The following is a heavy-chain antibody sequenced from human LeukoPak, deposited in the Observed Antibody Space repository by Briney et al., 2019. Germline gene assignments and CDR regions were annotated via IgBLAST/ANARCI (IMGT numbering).Heavy chain of an antibody. CDR3: ARALSG. J-gene: IGHJ4*02. CDR1: GFHFMKYW. V-gene: IGHV3-7*03. D-gene: IGHD3-3*01. CDR2: IKEDGSEK. Sequence: GGALQLSCGGPGFHFMKYWMEWGRPGPGKGLEWVANIKEDGSEKYYVDSVKGRFSISRDNAKNSLYLQMNSLRAEDTAVYYCARALSGWGQGTLVTVSS.